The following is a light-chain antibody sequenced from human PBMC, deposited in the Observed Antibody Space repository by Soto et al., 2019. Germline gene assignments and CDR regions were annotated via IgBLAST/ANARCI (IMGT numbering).Light chain of an antibody. V-gene: IGLV2-14*03. J-gene: IGLJ1*01. Sequence: QSALTQPASVSGSPGQSITISCTGTSSDIGDSNYVSWYQQQPGKAPKLVIYDVSNRPSGVSNRFSDSKSANTASLTISGLQADDEADYYCSSFRSSSTSYVFGPGTKVTVL. CDR1: SSDIGDSNY. CDR3: SSFRSSSTSYV. CDR2: DVS.